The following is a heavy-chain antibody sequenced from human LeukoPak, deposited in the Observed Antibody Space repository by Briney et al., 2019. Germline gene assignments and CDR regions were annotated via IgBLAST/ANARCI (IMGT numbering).Heavy chain of an antibody. D-gene: IGHD1-26*01. J-gene: IGHJ4*02. CDR3: AKGGKWGVTPFDY. CDR2: ISGGGGST. Sequence: GGSLRLSCAASGFTFTSYSMNWVRQAPGKGLEWVSTISGGGGSTYYADSVKGRFTISRDNSKNTLYLQVNSLRAEDTAVYYCAKGGKWGVTPFDYWGQGTLATVSS. CDR1: GFTFTSYS. V-gene: IGHV3-23*01.